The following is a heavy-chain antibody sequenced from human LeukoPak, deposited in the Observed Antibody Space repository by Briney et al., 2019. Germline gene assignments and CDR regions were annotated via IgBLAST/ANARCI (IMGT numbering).Heavy chain of an antibody. V-gene: IGHV3-30-3*01. CDR2: VSYDGTNE. Sequence: PGGSLRLSCAASGVIFNNFAFHWVRQAPGKGLEWVAAVSYDGTNEYYAESVRGRLTISRDNSRSTLYLQMNSLRPEDTAIYYCAREGYYGSGSPPSLYFDYWGQGTLVTVSS. D-gene: IGHD3-10*01. J-gene: IGHJ4*02. CDR1: GVIFNNFA. CDR3: AREGYYGSGSPPSLYFDY.